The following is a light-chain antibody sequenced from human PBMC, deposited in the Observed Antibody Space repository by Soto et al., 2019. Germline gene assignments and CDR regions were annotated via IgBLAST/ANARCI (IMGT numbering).Light chain of an antibody. CDR3: QQYSSSPYT. Sequence: EIVLTQSPGTLSLSPGERATLSCRASQSVSSSYLAWYQQKPGQAPRLLIYGASSRATGIPDRFRGSGSGTDFTLTNSRLEPEDFAVYYCQQYSSSPYTFGQGTQLEIK. CDR1: QSVSSSY. J-gene: IGKJ2*01. V-gene: IGKV3-20*01. CDR2: GAS.